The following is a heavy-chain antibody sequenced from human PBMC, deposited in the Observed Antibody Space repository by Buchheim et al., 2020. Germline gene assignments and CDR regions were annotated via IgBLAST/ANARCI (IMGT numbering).Heavy chain of an antibody. V-gene: IGHV3-11*06. Sequence: QVQLVESGGGLVKPGGSLSLSCAVSGFTFSDYYMSWIRQAPGKGLVWVSYISSSSSYTNYADSVKGRFTISRDNAKNSLSLQMNSLRAEDTAVYYCARGWDTAMVPLDYWGQGTL. CDR2: ISSSSSYT. CDR3: ARGWDTAMVPLDY. J-gene: IGHJ4*02. D-gene: IGHD5-18*01. CDR1: GFTFSDYY.